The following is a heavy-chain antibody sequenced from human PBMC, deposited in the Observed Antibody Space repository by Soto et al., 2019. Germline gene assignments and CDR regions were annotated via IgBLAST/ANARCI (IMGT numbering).Heavy chain of an antibody. D-gene: IGHD4-17*01. CDR2: LYRSGDT. CDR3: ARTVLKSQKVEWFDL. J-gene: IGHJ5*02. V-gene: IGHV3-66*01. Sequence: KLVESGGGVVQPGGSLRLSCAASGITVSYNYMSWVRQAPGEGLEWVSTLYRSGDTYYAGSVWGRFTISTDSSNNTLSPQVTSLRLEHTVVYFCARTVLKSQKVEWFDLWGQGTQVFVSS. CDR1: GITVSYNY.